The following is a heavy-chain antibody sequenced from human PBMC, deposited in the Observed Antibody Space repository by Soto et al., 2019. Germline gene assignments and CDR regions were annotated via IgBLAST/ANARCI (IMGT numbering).Heavy chain of an antibody. J-gene: IGHJ1*01. CDR1: GFTFSGYT. CDR3: ATTYYFNH. CDR2: ISDDSSYI. D-gene: IGHD1-26*01. V-gene: IGHV3-21*06. Sequence: WGSLRIFCASSGFTFSGYTMSWVRQAPGKGLEWLSSISDDSSYIDYADSLRGRFTVSRDNARNSLYLQIDSLGVEDTAVYYCATTYYFNHWGPGTLVTVSS.